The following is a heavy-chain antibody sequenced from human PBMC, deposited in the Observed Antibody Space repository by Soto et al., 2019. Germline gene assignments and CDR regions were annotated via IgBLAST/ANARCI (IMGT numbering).Heavy chain of an antibody. CDR1: GGSVRSSTYY. CDR2: IYYSGST. D-gene: IGHD4-17*01. CDR3: ARLDYGDSPNAFDI. J-gene: IGHJ3*02. V-gene: IGHV4-39*01. Sequence: SETLSLTCTVSGGSVRSSTYYWGWIRQSPGKGLEWIGSIYYSGSTHNNPSLKSRVTMSVDTYTNQFSLKLMSVTAADTAVYYWARLDYGDSPNAFDIWGQGTMVTVS.